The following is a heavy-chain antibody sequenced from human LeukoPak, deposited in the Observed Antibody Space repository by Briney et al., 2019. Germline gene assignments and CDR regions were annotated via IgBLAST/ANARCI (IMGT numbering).Heavy chain of an antibody. D-gene: IGHD2-2*02. CDR3: ARDYCSSTSCYIGGYYYYYMDV. Sequence: ASVKVSCKASGYTFTSYGISWVRQAPGQGLEWMGWNSAYNGNTNYAQKLQGRVTMTTDTSTSTAYMELRSLRSDDTAVYYCARDYCSSTSCYIGGYYYYYMDVWGKGTTVTVSS. V-gene: IGHV1-18*01. CDR2: NSAYNGNT. J-gene: IGHJ6*03. CDR1: GYTFTSYG.